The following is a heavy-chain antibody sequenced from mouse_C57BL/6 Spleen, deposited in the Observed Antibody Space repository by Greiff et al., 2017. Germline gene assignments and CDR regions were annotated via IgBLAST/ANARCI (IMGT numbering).Heavy chain of an antibody. V-gene: IGHV2-6-1*01. CDR2: IWSDGST. D-gene: IGHD1-1*01. Sequence: VKLVESGPGLVAPSQSLSITCTVSGFSLTSYGVHWVRQPPGKGLEWLVVIWSDGSTTYNSALKSRLSISKDNSKSQVFLKMNSLQTDDTAMYDCARHDGGSSYNYAMDYWGQGTSVTVSS. CDR3: ARHDGGSSYNYAMDY. CDR1: GFSLTSYG. J-gene: IGHJ4*01.